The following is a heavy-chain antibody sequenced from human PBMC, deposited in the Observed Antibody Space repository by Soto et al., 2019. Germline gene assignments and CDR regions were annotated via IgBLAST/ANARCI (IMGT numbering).Heavy chain of an antibody. CDR3: ARDPARDYGDYVYAFDI. D-gene: IGHD4-17*01. J-gene: IGHJ3*02. CDR2: IYYSGST. Sequence: QVQLQESGPGLVKPSQTLSLTCTVSGGSISSGGYYWSWIRQHPGKGLEWIGYIYYSGSTYYNPSLKSLVTISVDTSKNQFSLKLSSVTAADTAVYYCARDPARDYGDYVYAFDIWGQGTMVTVSS. CDR1: GGSISSGGYY. V-gene: IGHV4-31*01.